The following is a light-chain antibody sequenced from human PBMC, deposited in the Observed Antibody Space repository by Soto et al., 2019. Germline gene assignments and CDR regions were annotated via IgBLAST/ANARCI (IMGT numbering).Light chain of an antibody. CDR3: AAWDGSLNNVL. J-gene: IGLJ2*01. CDR1: GSSIGTNT. V-gene: IGLV1-44*01. Sequence: QSVLTQPPSASGTPGQRVNISCSGSGSSIGTNTVNWYRQLPGTAPKLLIYGNNQRPSGVPDRFSGSKSGTSASLAISGLQSEDEADYYCAAWDGSLNNVLFGGGTKVTVL. CDR2: GNN.